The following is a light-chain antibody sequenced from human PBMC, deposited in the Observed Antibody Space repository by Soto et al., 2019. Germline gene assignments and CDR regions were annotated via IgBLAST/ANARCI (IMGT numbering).Light chain of an antibody. CDR2: VTT. Sequence: KLSQSPAALSASVGDKVTITCRASQNIGTTLNWYQLRPGKAPKLLIYVTTTLHTGVPSRFSGSGSGSDFTLTINNLQPEDFATYSCQQTHSSPTFGQRTKVAIK. CDR3: QQTHSSPT. V-gene: IGKV1-39*01. J-gene: IGKJ1*01. CDR1: QNIGTT.